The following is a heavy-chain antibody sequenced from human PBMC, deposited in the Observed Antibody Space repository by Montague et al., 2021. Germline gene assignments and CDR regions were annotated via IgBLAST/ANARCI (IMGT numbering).Heavy chain of an antibody. CDR3: ARDPSYYGSGSPNWFDP. J-gene: IGHJ5*02. CDR1: GFNFNSSA. Sequence: SLRLSCPASGFNFNSSAMHWVRQAPGKGLEWVAIISYDGSNKYYADSVKGRFTVSRDNSKNTLFLQMNSLRPEDMAVYCCARDPSYYGSGSPNWFDPWGQGTLVTVSS. D-gene: IGHD3-10*01. CDR2: ISYDGSNK. V-gene: IGHV3-30*04.